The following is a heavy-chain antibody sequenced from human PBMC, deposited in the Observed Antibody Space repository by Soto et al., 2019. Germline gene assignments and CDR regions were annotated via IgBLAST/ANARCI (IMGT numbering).Heavy chain of an antibody. CDR3: SKQGYCSSTSCYVYWYFDL. D-gene: IGHD2-2*01. J-gene: IGHJ2*01. CDR2: ISGSGGST. V-gene: IGHV3-23*01. Sequence: GGSLRLSCAASGFTFSSYAMSWVRQAPGKGLEWVSAISGSGGSTYYAESVKGRFTISRDNSKNTLYLHMNSLRAEDTAVFFFSKQGYCSSTSCYVYWYFDLWGRGTLVTVSS. CDR1: GFTFSSYA.